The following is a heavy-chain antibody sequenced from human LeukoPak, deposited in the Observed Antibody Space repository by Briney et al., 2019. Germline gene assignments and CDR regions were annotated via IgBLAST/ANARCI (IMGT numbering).Heavy chain of an antibody. CDR1: GFTFSSYA. J-gene: IGHJ4*02. V-gene: IGHV3-23*01. Sequence: PGGSLRLSCAASGFTFSSYAMSWVRQAPGKGLEWVSVISASGGNTYYADSVKGRFTISRDNSKNTLYLQMNSLRAEGTAVYYCAKENHGIVGATTLIDYWGQGTLVTVSS. CDR3: AKENHGIVGATTLIDY. CDR2: ISASGGNT. D-gene: IGHD1-26*01.